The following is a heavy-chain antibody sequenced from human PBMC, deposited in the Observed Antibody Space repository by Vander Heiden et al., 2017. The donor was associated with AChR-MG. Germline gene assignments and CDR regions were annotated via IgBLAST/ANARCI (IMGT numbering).Heavy chain of an antibody. V-gene: IGHV3-30*03. CDR2: ISYDGNNE. CDR3: ARSLVGIAGPTGMDV. D-gene: IGHD6-13*01. CDR1: GFTFSRFG. Sequence: GGGVVQPGRSLRLSCAAFGFTFSRFGMQWVRQAPGKGLECVAVISYDGNNEYYADSVRGRFTISRDNSRNMQFLQMNSLRAEDTAVYYCARSLVGIAGPTGMDVWGQGTTVTVSS. J-gene: IGHJ6*02.